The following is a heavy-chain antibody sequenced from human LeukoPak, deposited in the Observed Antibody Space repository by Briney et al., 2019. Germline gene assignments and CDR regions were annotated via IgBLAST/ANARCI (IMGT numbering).Heavy chain of an antibody. CDR3: ARDANDSDAFDI. V-gene: IGHV1-2*02. Sequence: GASVKVSCKASGYTFTGYYMHWVRQAPGQGLEWMGWINPNSGGTNYAQKFQGRVTMTRDTSISTAYMELSRLRSDDTAVYYFARDANDSDAFDIWGQGTMVTVSS. D-gene: IGHD2-21*02. J-gene: IGHJ3*02. CDR1: GYTFTGYY. CDR2: INPNSGGT.